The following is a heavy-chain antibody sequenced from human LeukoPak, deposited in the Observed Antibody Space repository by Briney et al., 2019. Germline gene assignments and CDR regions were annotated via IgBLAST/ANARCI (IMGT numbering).Heavy chain of an antibody. CDR1: GFSFSNYV. CDR3: VRVYAGIWYAAFDI. J-gene: IGHJ3*02. Sequence: GGSLRLSCAASGFSFSNYVMHWVRQAPGKGLEYVSAISSNGGSTFYANSVKDRFTISRDNSKNTLYLQMGSLRPEDMAVYYCVRVYAGIWYAAFDIWGQGIMVTVSS. V-gene: IGHV3-64*01. CDR2: ISSNGGST. D-gene: IGHD6-13*01.